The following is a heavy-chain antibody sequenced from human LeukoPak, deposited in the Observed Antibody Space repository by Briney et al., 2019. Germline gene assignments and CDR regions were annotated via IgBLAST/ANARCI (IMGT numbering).Heavy chain of an antibody. CDR1: GGSITNYY. D-gene: IGHD6-19*01. V-gene: IGHV4-34*01. J-gene: IGHJ4*02. CDR2: INHSGST. Sequence: SETLSLTCTVSGGSITNYYWSWIRQPPGKGLEWIGEINHSGSTNYNPSLKSRVTISVDTSKNQFSLKLSSVTAADTAVYYCARAPQIAVFFDYWGQGTLVTVSS. CDR3: ARAPQIAVFFDY.